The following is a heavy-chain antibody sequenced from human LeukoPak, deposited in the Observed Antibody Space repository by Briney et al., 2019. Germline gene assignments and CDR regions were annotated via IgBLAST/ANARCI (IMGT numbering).Heavy chain of an antibody. J-gene: IGHJ4*02. V-gene: IGHV1-18*01. D-gene: IGHD3-3*01. CDR3: AREPYDFWSGPPRY. CDR2: ISAYNGNT. CDR1: GYTFTSYG. Sequence: ASVKVSCKASGYTFTSYGISWVRQAPGQGLEWMGWISAYNGNTNYAQKLQGRVTMTTDTSTSTAYMELRSLRSDDTAVYYCAREPYDFWSGPPRYWGQGTLVTVSS.